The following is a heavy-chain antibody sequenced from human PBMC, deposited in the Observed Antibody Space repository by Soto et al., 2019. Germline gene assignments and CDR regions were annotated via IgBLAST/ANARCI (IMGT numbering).Heavy chain of an antibody. J-gene: IGHJ4*02. D-gene: IGHD3-22*01. CDR1: GFTFSNYW. Sequence: GGSLRLSCAASGFTFSNYWMHLVRQAQGKGLVWVSGINGDGSTTTYADSVKGRFIISRDNAKNMLYLQMNSLTAEDTAVYYCARPRYDGSGTPFDHWGQGTLVTVSS. CDR2: INGDGSTT. CDR3: ARPRYDGSGTPFDH. V-gene: IGHV3-74*01.